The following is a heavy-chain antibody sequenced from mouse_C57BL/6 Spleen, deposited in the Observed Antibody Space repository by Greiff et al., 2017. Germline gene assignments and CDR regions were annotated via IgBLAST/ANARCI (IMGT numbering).Heavy chain of an antibody. CDR2: IYPGDGDT. Sequence: LQESGAELVKPGASVKISCKASGYAFSSYWMNWVKQRPGKGLEWIGQIYPGDGDTNYNGKFKGKATLTADKSSSTAYMQLSSLTSEDSAVYFCARGSYGSSPYWYFDVWGTGTTVTVSS. D-gene: IGHD1-1*01. J-gene: IGHJ1*03. CDR3: ARGSYGSSPYWYFDV. CDR1: GYAFSSYW. V-gene: IGHV1-80*01.